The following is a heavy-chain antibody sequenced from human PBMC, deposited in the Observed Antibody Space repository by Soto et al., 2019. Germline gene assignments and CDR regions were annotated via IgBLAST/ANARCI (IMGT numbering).Heavy chain of an antibody. CDR3: AKDGGGEWLSMRDYYYYGMDV. J-gene: IGHJ6*02. Sequence: EVQLVESGGGLVQPGGSLRLSCAASGFTFRSYEMNWVRQAPGKGLEWVSYISSSGGVIYYADSVKGRFTISRDNSKNKLYLQMNSLRAEDTAVYYCAKDGGGEWLSMRDYYYYGMDVWGQGTTVTVSS. D-gene: IGHD3-3*01. CDR2: ISSSGGVI. CDR1: GFTFRSYE. V-gene: IGHV3-48*03.